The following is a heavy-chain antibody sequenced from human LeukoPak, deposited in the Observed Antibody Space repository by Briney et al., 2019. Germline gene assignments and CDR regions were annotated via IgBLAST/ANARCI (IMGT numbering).Heavy chain of an antibody. CDR3: ARDGQYYDLIEDV. Sequence: HPGGSLRLSCAASGFTFSSYSMNWVRQAPGKGLEWVSYISSSSSTIYYADSVKGRFTISRDNAKNSLYLQMNSLRAEDTAVYYCARDGQYYDLIEDVWGKGTTVTVSS. D-gene: IGHD3-3*01. CDR2: ISSSSSTI. CDR1: GFTFSSYS. V-gene: IGHV3-48*01. J-gene: IGHJ6*04.